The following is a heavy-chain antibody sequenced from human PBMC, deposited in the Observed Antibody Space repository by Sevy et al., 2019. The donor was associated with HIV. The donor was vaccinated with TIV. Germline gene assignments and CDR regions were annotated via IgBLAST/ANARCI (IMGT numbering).Heavy chain of an antibody. D-gene: IGHD6-6*01. CDR1: GGSISSYY. CDR2: IYYSGST. V-gene: IGHV4-59*13. J-gene: IGHJ4*02. CDR3: AREREDSSSSYFDY. Sequence: SETLSLTCTVSGGSISSYYWSWIRQPPGKGLEWIGYIYYSGSTNYNPSLKSRVTISVDTSKNQFSLKLSSVTAADTAVYYWAREREDSSSSYFDYWGQGTLVTVSS.